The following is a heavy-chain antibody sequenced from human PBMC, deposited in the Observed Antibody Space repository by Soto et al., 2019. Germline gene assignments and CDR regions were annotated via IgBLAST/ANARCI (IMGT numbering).Heavy chain of an antibody. D-gene: IGHD4-17*01. V-gene: IGHV3-23*01. J-gene: IGHJ4*02. Sequence: EVQLLESGGGLVQRGGSLRLSCAASGFTFRNYAMNWVRQAPGKGLEWVSAISGSGGTTYYADSVKGRFTIARDNSKNKLYLQLNSLRDEDTAIYYCAKDWAPSTVVSPSTGTDYWGQGTLVTVSS. CDR1: GFTFRNYA. CDR3: AKDWAPSTVVSPSTGTDY. CDR2: ISGSGGTT.